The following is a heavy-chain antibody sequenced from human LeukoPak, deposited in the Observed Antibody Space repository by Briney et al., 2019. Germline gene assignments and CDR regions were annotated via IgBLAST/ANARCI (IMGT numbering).Heavy chain of an antibody. V-gene: IGHV3-30*01. Sequence: GGSLRLSCAASRFTFSSYAMHWVRQAPGKGLEWVAVISYDGSNKYYADSVKGRFTISRDNSKNTLYLQMNSLRAEDTAVYYCAKGDFWSGYPSLDYWGQGTLVTVSS. D-gene: IGHD3-3*01. J-gene: IGHJ4*02. CDR1: RFTFSSYA. CDR3: AKGDFWSGYPSLDY. CDR2: ISYDGSNK.